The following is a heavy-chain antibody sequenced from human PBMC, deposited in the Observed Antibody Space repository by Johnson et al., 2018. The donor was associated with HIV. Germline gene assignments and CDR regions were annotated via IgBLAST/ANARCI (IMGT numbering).Heavy chain of an antibody. J-gene: IGHJ3*02. CDR2: IYSGGST. V-gene: IGHV3-NL1*01. CDR1: GFTFADYG. Sequence: QVQLVESGGGVVQPGGSLRLSCAASGFTFADYGMHWVRQAPGKGLEWVSVIYSGGSTYYADSVKGRFTISRDNSKNTLYLQMNSLRAEDTAVYYCARDEVAGAFDIWGQGTMVTVSS. CDR3: ARDEVAGAFDI.